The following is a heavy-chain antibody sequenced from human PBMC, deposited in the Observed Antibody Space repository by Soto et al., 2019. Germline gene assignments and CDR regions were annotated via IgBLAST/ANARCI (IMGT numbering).Heavy chain of an antibody. V-gene: IGHV3-23*01. CDR3: AKRSPYSSGWYSPIFDY. CDR2: ISESGGST. Sequence: GGSLRLSCAASGFTFRNNVLSWVRQAPGKGLEWVSVISESGGSTHYADSVRGRFTVSRDNSKNSLSLRMNSLRDEDTAVYFYAKRSPYSSGWYSPIFDYWGQGALVTVSS. D-gene: IGHD6-13*01. J-gene: IGHJ4*02. CDR1: GFTFRNNV.